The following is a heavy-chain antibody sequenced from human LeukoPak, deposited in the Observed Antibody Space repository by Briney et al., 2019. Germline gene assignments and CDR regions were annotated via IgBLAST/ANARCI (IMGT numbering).Heavy chain of an antibody. D-gene: IGHD3-10*01. CDR1: GYTFTSYG. Sequence: ASVKVSCKASGYTFTSYGIIWVRQAPGQGLEWMGWISAYNGNTNYAQKLQGRVSMTTDTSTSTAYMELRSLRSDDTAVYYCARDQFGYYYGSGSPDSDYWGQGTLVTVSS. CDR3: ARDQFGYYYGSGSPDSDY. J-gene: IGHJ4*02. V-gene: IGHV1-18*01. CDR2: ISAYNGNT.